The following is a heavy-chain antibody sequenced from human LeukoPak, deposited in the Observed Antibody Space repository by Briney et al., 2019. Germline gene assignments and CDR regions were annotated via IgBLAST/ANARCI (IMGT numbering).Heavy chain of an antibody. CDR1: GFTFTNAW. V-gene: IGHV3-15*01. CDR2: IKSRTDGGTR. J-gene: IGHJ4*02. Sequence: GGSLRLSCAASGFTFTNAWMYWVRQAPGKGLEWVARIKSRTDGGTRDYAAPVKGRFTISRDDSKNTLYLEMNSLKTEDTGVFYCATRINRDGYNWAFDHWGQGTLVTVSS. D-gene: IGHD5-24*01. CDR3: ATRINRDGYNWAFDH.